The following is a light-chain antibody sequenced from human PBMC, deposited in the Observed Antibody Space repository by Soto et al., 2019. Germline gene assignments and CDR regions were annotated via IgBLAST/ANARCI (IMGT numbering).Light chain of an antibody. CDR2: GAS. CDR3: QQYNNWPGT. J-gene: IGKJ1*01. V-gene: IGKV3-15*01. Sequence: EIVMTQSPATLSVSPGERATLSCRASQSVSSNLAWYQQKPGQAPGLLIYGASTRATGIPTRFSGSGSGTEFTLTISSLQSADFAVYYCQQYNNWPGTFGQGTKV. CDR1: QSVSSN.